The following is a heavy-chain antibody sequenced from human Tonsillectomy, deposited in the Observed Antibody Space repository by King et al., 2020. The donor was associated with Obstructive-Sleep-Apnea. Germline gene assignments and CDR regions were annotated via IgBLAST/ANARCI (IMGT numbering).Heavy chain of an antibody. D-gene: IGHD6-19*01. CDR1: GFTFSSYG. Sequence: VQLVESGGGVVQPGGSLRLSCAASGFTFSSYGMHWVRQAPGKGLEWVAFIRYDGSNKYYADSVKGRFTISRDDSKNTLYLQMNSLRPEDTAVYFCAKDQWTKQWLNFGNDYWGQGTLVTVSS. CDR2: IRYDGSNK. CDR3: AKDQWTKQWLNFGNDY. V-gene: IGHV3-30*02. J-gene: IGHJ4*02.